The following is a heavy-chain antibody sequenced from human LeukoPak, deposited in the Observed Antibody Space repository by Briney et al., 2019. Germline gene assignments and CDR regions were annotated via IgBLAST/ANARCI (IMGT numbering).Heavy chain of an antibody. CDR3: ARDPTPGGAFDI. CDR2: ISSNGGST. CDR1: GFTFSSYA. D-gene: IGHD2-2*01. V-gene: IGHV3-64*01. J-gene: IGHJ3*02. Sequence: GGSLRLSCAASGFTFSSYAMHWVRQAPGKGLEYVSAISSNGGSTYYANSVKGRFTISRDNSKNTLYLQMGSLRAEDMAVYYCARDPTPGGAFDIWGQGTMVTVSS.